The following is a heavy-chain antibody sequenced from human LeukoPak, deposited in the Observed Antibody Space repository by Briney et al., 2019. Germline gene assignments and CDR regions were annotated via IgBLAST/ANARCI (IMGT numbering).Heavy chain of an antibody. CDR2: ISYDGSNK. V-gene: IGHV3-30-3*02. Sequence: GGSLRLSCAASGFTFSSYAMHWVRQAPGKGLEWVAVISYDGSNKYYADSVKGRFTISRDTSKNSLFLQMSSLRAEDTAIYYCAKRGSSWYLNNWYFDLWGRGTLVIVSS. CDR1: GFTFSSYA. CDR3: AKRGSSWYLNNWYFDL. D-gene: IGHD6-13*01. J-gene: IGHJ2*01.